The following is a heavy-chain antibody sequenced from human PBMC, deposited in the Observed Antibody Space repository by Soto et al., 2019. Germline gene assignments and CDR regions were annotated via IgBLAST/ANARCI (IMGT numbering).Heavy chain of an antibody. V-gene: IGHV5-51*01. CDR1: GYSFTSYW. D-gene: IGHD4-17*01. CDR2: IYPGDSDT. J-gene: IGHJ2*01. CDR3: ARHPPSDGDPDYWYFDL. Sequence: EVQLVQSGAEVKKPGESLKISCKGSGYSFTSYWIGWVRQMPGKGLEWMGIIYPGDSDTRYSPSFQGQVTISADKSISTAYPQWSSRKASDTAMYYCARHPPSDGDPDYWYFDLWGRGTLVTVSS.